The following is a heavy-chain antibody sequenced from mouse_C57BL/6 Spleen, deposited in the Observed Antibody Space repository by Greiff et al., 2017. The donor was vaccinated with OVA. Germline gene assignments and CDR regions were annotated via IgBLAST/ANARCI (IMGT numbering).Heavy chain of an antibody. CDR1: GYTFTSYW. J-gene: IGHJ1*03. Sequence: QVQLQQPGAELVMPGASVKLSCKASGYTFTSYWMHWVKQRPGQGLEWIGEIDPSDSYTNYNQKFKGKSTLTVDKSSSTAYMQLSSLTSEDSAVYYCAKTGLGRYFDVWGTGTTVTVSS. D-gene: IGHD4-1*01. CDR3: AKTGLGRYFDV. V-gene: IGHV1-69*01. CDR2: IDPSDSYT.